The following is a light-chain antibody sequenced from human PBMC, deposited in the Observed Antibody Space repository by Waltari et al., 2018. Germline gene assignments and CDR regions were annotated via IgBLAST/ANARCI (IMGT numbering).Light chain of an antibody. CDR2: GAS. CDR1: QSVGTS. Sequence: EVVLTQSPGPLSLSPGERATLACRASQSVGTSLAWYQQKPGQAPRLLIYGASRMATGIPDRFSGSGSGTDFSLTISRLEPEDFAVYYCQHYVRLPATFGQGTKVEI. CDR3: QHYVRLPAT. V-gene: IGKV3-20*01. J-gene: IGKJ1*01.